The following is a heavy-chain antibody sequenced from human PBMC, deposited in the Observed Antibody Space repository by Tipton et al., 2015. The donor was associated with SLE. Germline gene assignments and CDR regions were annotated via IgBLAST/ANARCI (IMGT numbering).Heavy chain of an antibody. Sequence: SLRLSCAASGFTFDDYAMHWVRQAPGKGLEWVSGSSCNSGSIGYADSVKGRFTISRDNAKNSLYLQMNSLRAEDTAVYYCASARLESSSWHGEGAFEIWGQGTMVTVSS. CDR3: ASARLESSSWHGEGAFEI. V-gene: IGHV3-9*01. CDR2: SSCNSGSI. D-gene: IGHD6-13*01. CDR1: GFTFDDYA. J-gene: IGHJ3*02.